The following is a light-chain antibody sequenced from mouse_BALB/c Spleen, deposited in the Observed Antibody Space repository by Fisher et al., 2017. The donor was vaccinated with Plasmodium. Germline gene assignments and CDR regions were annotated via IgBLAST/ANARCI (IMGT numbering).Light chain of an antibody. Sequence: DIVITQTPATLSVTPGDRVSLSCRASQSISNYLHWYQQKSHKSPRLLIKYASQSISGIPSRFSGSGSGTDFTLTINSVGTEDFGMYFCQQSDSWPLTFGAGTKLELK. CDR2: YAS. CDR3: QQSDSWPLT. V-gene: IGKV5-45*01. J-gene: IGKJ5*01. CDR1: QSISNY.